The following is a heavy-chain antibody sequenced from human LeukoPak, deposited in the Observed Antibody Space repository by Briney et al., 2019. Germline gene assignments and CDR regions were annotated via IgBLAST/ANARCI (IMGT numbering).Heavy chain of an antibody. CDR2: ISGSTGSA. CDR1: GFTFSNYA. CDR3: AKDPYDSSGHDQGAY. D-gene: IGHD3-22*01. J-gene: IGHJ4*02. V-gene: IGHV3-23*01. Sequence: GGSLGLSCAASGFTFSNYAFNWVRQAPGKGLEWVSAISGSTGSAYYADSVKGRFTISRDNSKNTVYLQMNSLRADDTAVYYCAKDPYDSSGHDQGAYWGQGTLVTVSS.